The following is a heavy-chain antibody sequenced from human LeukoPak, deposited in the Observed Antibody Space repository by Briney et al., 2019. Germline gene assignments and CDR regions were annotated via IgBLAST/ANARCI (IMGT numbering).Heavy chain of an antibody. V-gene: IGHV4-59*12. J-gene: IGHJ4*02. Sequence: SETLSLTCTVSGGSISSYYWSWIRQPPGKGLEWIGYIYYSGSTNYNPSLKSRVTISVDTSKNQFSLKLSSVTAADTAVYYCARGGRRIAARRLRVCDYWGQGTLVTVSS. D-gene: IGHD6-6*01. CDR2: IYYSGST. CDR1: GGSISSYY. CDR3: ARGGRRIAARRLRVCDY.